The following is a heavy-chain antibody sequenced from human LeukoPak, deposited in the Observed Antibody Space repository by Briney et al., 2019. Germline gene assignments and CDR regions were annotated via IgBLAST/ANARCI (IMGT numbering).Heavy chain of an antibody. CDR1: GGSISSGSYY. V-gene: IGHV4-61*02. Sequence: SETLSLTCTVSGGSISSGSYYWSWIRQPAGKGLEWIGRIYTSGSTNYNHSLKSAVTISVDTSKNQFSLKLSSVTAADTAVYYCARASIPAATSYYGSGTIGRGPHYYYYMDVWGKGTTVTVSS. J-gene: IGHJ6*03. CDR2: IYTSGST. CDR3: ARASIPAATSYYGSGTIGRGPHYYYYMDV. D-gene: IGHD3-10*01.